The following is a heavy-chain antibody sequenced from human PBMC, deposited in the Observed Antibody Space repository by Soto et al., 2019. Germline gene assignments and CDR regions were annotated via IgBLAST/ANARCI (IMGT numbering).Heavy chain of an antibody. Sequence: SQTLSLTCAISGDSVSSNSAAWNWIRQSPSRGLEWLGRTYYRSTWYNDYAVSVKSQITINADTSKNQFSLQLNSVTPEDTAVHYCARTPAAGLSLFDYWGQGSLVTVSS. CDR1: GDSVSSNSAA. J-gene: IGHJ4*02. D-gene: IGHD6-13*01. V-gene: IGHV6-1*01. CDR3: ARTPAAGLSLFDY. CDR2: TYYRSTWYN.